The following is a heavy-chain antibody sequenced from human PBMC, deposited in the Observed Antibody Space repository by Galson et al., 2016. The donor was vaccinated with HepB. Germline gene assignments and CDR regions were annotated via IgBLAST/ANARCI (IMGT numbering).Heavy chain of an antibody. CDR3: ARGRYYGMDV. J-gene: IGHJ6*02. Sequence: SVKVSCKASGYTFTNYNMHWVRQAPGQGLEWMGIINPSAGSTSYAQKFQGRVTMTRDTSTSTVYMELSSLRTEDTAVYYCARGRYYGMDVWGQGATVTVYS. CDR2: INPSAGST. V-gene: IGHV1-46*03. CDR1: GYTFTNYN.